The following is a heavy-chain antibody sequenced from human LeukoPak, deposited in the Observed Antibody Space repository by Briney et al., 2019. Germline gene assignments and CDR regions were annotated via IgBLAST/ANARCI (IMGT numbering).Heavy chain of an antibody. D-gene: IGHD3-22*01. CDR3: ARGLALYDSSSNDP. J-gene: IGHJ5*02. V-gene: IGHV4-34*01. CDR2: INHSGST. Sequence: SETLSLTCAVYGGSFSGYYWSWIRRPPGKGLEWIGEINHSGSTNYNPSLKSRVTISVDTSKNQFSLKLSSVTAADTAVYYCARGLALYDSSSNDPWGQGTLVTVSS. CDR1: GGSFSGYY.